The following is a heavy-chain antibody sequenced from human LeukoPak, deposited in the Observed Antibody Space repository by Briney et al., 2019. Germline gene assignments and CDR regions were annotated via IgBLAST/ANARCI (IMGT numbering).Heavy chain of an antibody. CDR2: ISGSSNTM. V-gene: IGHV3-48*04. J-gene: IGHJ4*02. Sequence: GGSLRLSCAASGFTFSSYSMYWVRQAPGKGLEWVSHISGSSNTMYYADSVKGRFTISRDNAENSLYLQMNSLRAEDTAVYYCARGDGTTWYDYFDYWGQGTLVTVSS. CDR3: ARGDGTTWYDYFDY. D-gene: IGHD6-13*01. CDR1: GFTFSSYS.